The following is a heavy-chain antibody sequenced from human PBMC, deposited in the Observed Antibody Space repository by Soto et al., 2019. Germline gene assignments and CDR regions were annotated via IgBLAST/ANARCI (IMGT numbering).Heavy chain of an antibody. CDR1: GYTFTSYD. CDR2: MNPNSGNT. J-gene: IGHJ6*03. D-gene: IGHD4-4*01. CDR3: ARGLHSNYYYYMDV. Sequence: ASVKVSCKASGYTFTSYDINWVRQATGQGLEWMGWMNPNSGNTGYAQKFQGRVTMTRNTSISTAYMELSSLRSEDTAVYYCARGLHSNYYYYMDVWGKGTTVTVSS. V-gene: IGHV1-8*01.